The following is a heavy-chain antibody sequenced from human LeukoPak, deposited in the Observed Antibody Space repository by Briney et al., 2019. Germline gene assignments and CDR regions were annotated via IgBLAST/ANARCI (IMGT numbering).Heavy chain of an antibody. D-gene: IGHD6-6*01. Sequence: PGGSLRLSCVASGFTLSSYSMTLVRQAPGEGLQGVSYISGSGSTVYHADSVKGRFTISRDNAKKLLYLQMNSLRVEDTAVYYCARGPYSSSSGYYFDYWGQGTLATVSS. J-gene: IGHJ4*02. CDR2: ISGSGSTV. CDR3: ARGPYSSSSGYYFDY. CDR1: GFTLSSYS. V-gene: IGHV3-48*01.